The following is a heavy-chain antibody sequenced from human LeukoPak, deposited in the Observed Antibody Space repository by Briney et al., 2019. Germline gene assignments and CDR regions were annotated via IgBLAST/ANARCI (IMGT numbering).Heavy chain of an antibody. CDR3: ARSFAAAGNPPFGY. J-gene: IGHJ4*02. CDR2: INHSGST. D-gene: IGHD6-13*01. CDR1: GGSFSGYY. V-gene: IGHV4-34*01. Sequence: SETLSLTCAVCGGSFSGYYWSWIRQPPGKGLEWIGEINHSGSTNYNPSLKSRVTISVDTSKNQFSLKLSSVTAADTAVYYCARSFAAAGNPPFGYWGQGTLVTVSS.